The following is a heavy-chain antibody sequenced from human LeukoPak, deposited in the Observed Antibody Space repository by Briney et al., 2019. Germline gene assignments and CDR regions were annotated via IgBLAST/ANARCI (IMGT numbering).Heavy chain of an antibody. CDR3: ARVYIAEDY. V-gene: IGHV3-11*01. CDR1: GFTFSDYY. D-gene: IGHD2-15*01. Sequence: PGGSLRLSCVASGFTFSDYYMSWVRQAPGKGLEWISYISDSGSTIYYADSVKGRFTISRDNAKNSLYLQMNSLRAEDTAVYYCARVYIAEDYWGQGTLVTISS. J-gene: IGHJ4*02. CDR2: ISDSGSTI.